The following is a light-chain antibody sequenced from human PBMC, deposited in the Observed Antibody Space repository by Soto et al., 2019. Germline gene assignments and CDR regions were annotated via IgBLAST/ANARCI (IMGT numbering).Light chain of an antibody. Sequence: QSALTQPASVAGSLGQSITISCTGTSSDIGGYNFVAWYQQHPGKVPRLLIYDVTNRPSGVSNRFFGSKSGNTASLTIYGLQPEDEADYYCSSYTRTSTVEFGGGTKLTVL. CDR1: SSDIGGYNF. CDR3: SSYTRTSTVE. J-gene: IGLJ2*01. CDR2: DVT. V-gene: IGLV2-14*03.